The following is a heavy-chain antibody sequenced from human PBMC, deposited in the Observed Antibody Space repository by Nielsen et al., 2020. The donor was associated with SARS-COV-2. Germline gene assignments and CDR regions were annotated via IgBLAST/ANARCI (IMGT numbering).Heavy chain of an antibody. V-gene: IGHV1-69*13. CDR3: ARDDGCSSTSCYPWFDP. J-gene: IGHJ5*02. Sequence: SVKVSCKASGGTFISYAISWVRQAPGQGLEWMGRIIPIFGTANYAQKFQGRVTITADESTSTAYMELSSLRSEDTAVYYCARDDGCSSTSCYPWFDPWGQGTLVTVSS. D-gene: IGHD2-2*01. CDR2: IIPIFGTA. CDR1: GGTFISYA.